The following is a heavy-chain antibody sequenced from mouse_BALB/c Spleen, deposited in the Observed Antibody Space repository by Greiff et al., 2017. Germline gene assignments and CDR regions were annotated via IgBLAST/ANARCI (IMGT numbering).Heavy chain of an antibody. Sequence: VQLKESGAELVRSGASVKLSCTASGFNIKDYYMHWVKQRPEQGLEWIGWIDPENGDTEYAPKFQGKATMTADTSSNTAYLQLSSLTSEDTAVYYCARPYYGSSPGVYFDYWGQGTTLTVSS. CDR3: ARPYYGSSPGVYFDY. CDR2: IDPENGDT. D-gene: IGHD1-1*01. V-gene: IGHV14-4*02. CDR1: GFNIKDYY. J-gene: IGHJ2*01.